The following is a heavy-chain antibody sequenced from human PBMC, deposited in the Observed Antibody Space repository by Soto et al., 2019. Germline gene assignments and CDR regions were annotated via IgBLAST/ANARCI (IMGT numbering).Heavy chain of an antibody. CDR2: INAGNGNT. CDR1: GYTFSNYG. Sequence: ASVKVSCKASGYTFSNYGIHWVRQAPGQRLEWMGLINAGNGNTKYSQKFQGRVTLTRDTSASTAYMELSSLRSEDTAIYFCARGGYYDSSGSRNYHYYGMNVWGQGTTVTVSS. CDR3: ARGGYYDSSGSRNYHYYGMNV. V-gene: IGHV1-3*01. J-gene: IGHJ6*02. D-gene: IGHD3-22*01.